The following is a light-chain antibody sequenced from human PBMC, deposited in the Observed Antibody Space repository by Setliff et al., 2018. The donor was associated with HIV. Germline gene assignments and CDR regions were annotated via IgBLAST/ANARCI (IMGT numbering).Light chain of an antibody. CDR2: TNS. CDR1: NSNIGTTT. Sequence: QSVLTQSPSVSGTPGQRVTISCSGSNSNIGTTTVNWYQRLPGAAPKLIIYTNSHRPSGVPDRFSGSKSGTSASLAISGLRSEDKAEYYCASWDDSLKVYVFGSGTKVTVL. V-gene: IGLV1-44*01. J-gene: IGLJ1*01. CDR3: ASWDDSLKVYV.